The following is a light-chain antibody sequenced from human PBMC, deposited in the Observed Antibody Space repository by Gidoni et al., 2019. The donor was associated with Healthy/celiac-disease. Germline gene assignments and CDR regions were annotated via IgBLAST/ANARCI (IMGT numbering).Light chain of an antibody. CDR1: QSVSSY. Sequence: EMVLTQSPATLSLSPGERATLSCRASQSVSSYLAWYQQKPGQAPRLLIYDASSRATGIPARFSGSGSGTDFTLTISSLEPEDFAVYYCQQRSSWPPTFGQGTKVEIK. CDR3: QQRSSWPPT. CDR2: DAS. V-gene: IGKV3-11*01. J-gene: IGKJ1*01.